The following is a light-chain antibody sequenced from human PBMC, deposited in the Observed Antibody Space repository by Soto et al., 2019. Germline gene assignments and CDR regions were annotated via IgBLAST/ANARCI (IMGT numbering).Light chain of an antibody. CDR3: QQRSNWPLT. Sequence: EIVLTQSPATLSLSPGERATLSCRASQSVISYLAWYQQKPGQAPRLLIYGASNRATGIPARFSGRGSGTDFTLPISSREPEDFAVYYCQQRSNWPLTFGGGTKVEIK. V-gene: IGKV3-11*01. J-gene: IGKJ4*01. CDR1: QSVISY. CDR2: GAS.